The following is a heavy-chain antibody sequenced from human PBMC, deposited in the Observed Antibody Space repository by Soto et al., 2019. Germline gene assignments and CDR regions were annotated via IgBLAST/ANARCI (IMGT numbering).Heavy chain of an antibody. D-gene: IGHD5-18*01. CDR3: AKEPGYSYGSTYYYYGTDV. J-gene: IGHJ6*04. Sequence: GGSLRLSCAASGFTFSSYAMSWVRQAPGKGLEWVSAISGSGGSTYYADSVKGRFTISRDNSKNTLYLQMNSLRAEDTAVYYCAKEPGYSYGSTYYYYGTDVWGKGTTVTVSS. V-gene: IGHV3-23*01. CDR1: GFTFSSYA. CDR2: ISGSGGST.